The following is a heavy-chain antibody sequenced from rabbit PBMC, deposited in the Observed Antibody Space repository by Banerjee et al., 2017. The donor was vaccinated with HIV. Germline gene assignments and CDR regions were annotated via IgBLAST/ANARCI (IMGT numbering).Heavy chain of an antibody. CDR2: IGTGSTGST. Sequence: QQQLEESGGGLVTTGASLTLTCTASGFSFSSVYWIWWVRQAPGKGLEWIARIGTGSTGSTYYASWAKGRFTISKTSSTTVTLQMTSLTVADTATYFCARDDVVGSRWSLWGPGTLVTVS. V-gene: IGHV1S45*01. CDR1: GFSFSSVYW. CDR3: ARDDVVGSRWSL. D-gene: IGHD4-2*01. J-gene: IGHJ4*01.